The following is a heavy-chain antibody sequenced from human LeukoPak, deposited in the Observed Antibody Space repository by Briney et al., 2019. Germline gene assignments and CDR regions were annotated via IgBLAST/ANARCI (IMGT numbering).Heavy chain of an antibody. Sequence: PGGSLRLSCAAPGFTFSSYAMSWVRQAPGKGLEWVSGISGSGGNTYYADSVKGRFTISRDNSKNTLYLQMNSLRAEDTAVYYCAKFPAEAPGDWGQGTLVTVSS. CDR1: GFTFSSYA. D-gene: IGHD6-6*01. V-gene: IGHV3-23*01. CDR3: AKFPAEAPGD. J-gene: IGHJ4*02. CDR2: ISGSGGNT.